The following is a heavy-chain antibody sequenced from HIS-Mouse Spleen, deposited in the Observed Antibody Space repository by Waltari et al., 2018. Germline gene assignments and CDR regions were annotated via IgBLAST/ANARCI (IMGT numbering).Heavy chain of an antibody. CDR1: GFTFSSYA. CDR2: ISGSGGST. D-gene: IGHD2-2*01. V-gene: IGHV3-23*01. Sequence: EVQLLESGGGLVQPGGSLRLSCAASGFTFSSYAMSWVRQAPGKGLEGVSAISGSGGSTYYAEPVKGRFTISRDNSKNTLYLQMNSLRAEDTAVYYCANPKSVAAAPQYFQHWGQGTLVTVSS. J-gene: IGHJ1*01. CDR3: ANPKSVAAAPQYFQH.